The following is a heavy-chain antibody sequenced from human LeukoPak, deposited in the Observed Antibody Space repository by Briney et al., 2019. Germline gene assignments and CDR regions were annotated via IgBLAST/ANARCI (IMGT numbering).Heavy chain of an antibody. J-gene: IGHJ3*02. V-gene: IGHV1-2*02. CDR3: ATHIVVVTAPPMGAFDI. CDR2: INPNSGGT. Sequence: ASVKVSCKASGYTFTGYYMHWVRQAPGQGLEWVGWINPNSGGTNYAQKFQGRVTMTRDTSISTAYMELSRLRSDDTAVYYCATHIVVVTAPPMGAFDIWGQGTMVTVSS. D-gene: IGHD2-21*02. CDR1: GYTFTGYY.